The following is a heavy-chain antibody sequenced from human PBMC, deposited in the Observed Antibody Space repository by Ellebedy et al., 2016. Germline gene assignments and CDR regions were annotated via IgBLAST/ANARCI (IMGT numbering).Heavy chain of an antibody. CDR1: EFTFSNYF. Sequence: HTGGSLRLSCAASEFTFSNYFMHWVRQAPGKGLVWVSRIDSAGTTTSYADSVKGRFTIPRDNAKNTLYLQMNSLRAEDTAVYYCARDLNWVLCDYWGQGTLVTVSS. CDR3: ARDLNWVLCDY. CDR2: IDSAGTTT. J-gene: IGHJ4*02. V-gene: IGHV3-74*01. D-gene: IGHD7-27*01.